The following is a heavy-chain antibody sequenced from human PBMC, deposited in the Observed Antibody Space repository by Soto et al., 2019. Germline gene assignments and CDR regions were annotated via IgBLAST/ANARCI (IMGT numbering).Heavy chain of an antibody. Sequence: GGSLRLSCAGSGFTFGASYMSWIRRAPGKGLEWLSYISPGSRYPAYADSVKGRFTISRDNAKNSLYLQMNSLRAEYTAVYYCARAGSGYSSSWYSYYYYGMDVWGQGTTVTVSS. CDR3: ARAGSGYSSSWYSYYYYGMDV. D-gene: IGHD6-13*01. CDR1: GFTFGASY. CDR2: ISPGSRYP. V-gene: IGHV3-11*06. J-gene: IGHJ6*02.